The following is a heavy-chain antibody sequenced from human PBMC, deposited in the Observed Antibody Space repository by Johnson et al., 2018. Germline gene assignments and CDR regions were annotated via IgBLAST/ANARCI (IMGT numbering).Heavy chain of an antibody. CDR3: AGEARVRYYFDF. CDR1: GGSISSNY. J-gene: IGHJ4*02. Sequence: QVQLQESGPGLVKTSETLSLTCTVSGGSISSNYWNWIRQPAGKELEWIGRIYSSGSTNYNPSLKSRVTMSLDTSKNYFSVRLSSVTAADTAISYCAGEARVRYYFDFWGQGILVTVSS. CDR2: IYSSGST. V-gene: IGHV4-4*07. D-gene: IGHD3-10*01.